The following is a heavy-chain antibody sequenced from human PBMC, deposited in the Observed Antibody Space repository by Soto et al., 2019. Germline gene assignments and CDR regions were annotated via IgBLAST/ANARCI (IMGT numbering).Heavy chain of an antibody. Sequence: EVPLVESGGGLVKPGGSLRLSCAASGFTFSNAWMSWVRQAPGKGLEWVGRIKSKTDGGTTDYAAPVKGRFTISRDDSKNTLYLQMNSLKIEDTAVYHCTTEYSSGWYDSWGQGALVTVSS. CDR2: IKSKTDGGTT. J-gene: IGHJ4*02. CDR3: TTEYSSGWYDS. CDR1: GFTFSNAW. D-gene: IGHD6-19*01. V-gene: IGHV3-15*01.